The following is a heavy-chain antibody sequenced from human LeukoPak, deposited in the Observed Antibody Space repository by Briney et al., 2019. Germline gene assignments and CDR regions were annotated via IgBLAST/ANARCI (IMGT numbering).Heavy chain of an antibody. Sequence: GALRLSCATSGFTFSSYWMSWVRQGPGKGLEWVANIKQDGSEKYYVDSVKGRFTISRDNAKNSLYLQMNSLRAEDTAVYYCARDGPREYQLLYYFDYWGQGTLVTVSS. CDR2: IKQDGSEK. CDR1: GFTFSSYW. J-gene: IGHJ4*02. D-gene: IGHD2-2*01. V-gene: IGHV3-7*03. CDR3: ARDGPREYQLLYYFDY.